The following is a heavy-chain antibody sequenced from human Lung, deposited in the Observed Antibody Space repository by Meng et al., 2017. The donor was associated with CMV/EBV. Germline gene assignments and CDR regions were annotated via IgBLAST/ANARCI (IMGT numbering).Heavy chain of an antibody. CDR1: GRSITSSSYY. V-gene: IGHV4-39*07. CDR2: LFQSGST. Sequence: GSLRLSCRVAGRSITSSSYYWGRPRQPPGKGLEWIGSLFQSGSTFYNPSLKSRITISIDTSKNHFSLKLSSVTAADTAVYYCATPRAGYASGWSFDYWGQGALVTVSS. CDR3: ATPRAGYASGWSFDY. D-gene: IGHD6-19*01. J-gene: IGHJ4*02.